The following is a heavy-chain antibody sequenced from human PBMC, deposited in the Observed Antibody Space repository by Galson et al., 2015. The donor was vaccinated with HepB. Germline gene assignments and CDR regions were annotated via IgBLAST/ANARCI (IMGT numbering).Heavy chain of an antibody. D-gene: IGHD6-6*01. Sequence: SLRLSCAASGFTFSSYAMHWVRQAPGKGLEWVAVISYDGSNKYYADSVKGRFTISRDNSKNTLYLQMNSLRAEDTAVYYCARDVSIADPCFDYWGQGTLVTVSS. CDR3: ARDVSIADPCFDY. CDR1: GFTFSSYA. CDR2: ISYDGSNK. V-gene: IGHV3-30-3*01. J-gene: IGHJ4*02.